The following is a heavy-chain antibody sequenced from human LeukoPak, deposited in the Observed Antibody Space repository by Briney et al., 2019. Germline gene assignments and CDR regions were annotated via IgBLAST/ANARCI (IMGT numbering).Heavy chain of an antibody. CDR2: INPNSGGT. V-gene: IGHV1-2*02. CDR3: ARGQSRYDILTPFDP. Sequence: GASVKVSCKASGYTFTGYYIHWVRQAPGQGLEWMGWINPNSGGTNYAQKFQGRVTMTRDTSISTAYMELSRLRSDDTAVYYCARGQSRYDILTPFDPWGQGTLVTVSS. J-gene: IGHJ5*02. CDR1: GYTFTGYY. D-gene: IGHD3-9*01.